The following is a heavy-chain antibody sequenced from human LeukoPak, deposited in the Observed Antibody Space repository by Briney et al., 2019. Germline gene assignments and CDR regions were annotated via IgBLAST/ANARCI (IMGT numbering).Heavy chain of an antibody. CDR1: GGSISSSNYY. CDR3: ARTMNYYYSYMDV. D-gene: IGHD3-3*01. CDR2: VHYSGST. V-gene: IGHV4-39*01. J-gene: IGHJ6*03. Sequence: PSETLSLTCTVSGGSISSSNYYWGWIRQPPGKGLEWIGSVHYSGSTYYNLSLKSGVTISVDTSKNQFSLKLTSVTAADTAVYFCARTMNYYYSYMDVWGEGTTVTISS.